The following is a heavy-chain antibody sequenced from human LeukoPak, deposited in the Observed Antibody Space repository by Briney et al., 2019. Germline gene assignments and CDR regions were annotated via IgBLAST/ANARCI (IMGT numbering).Heavy chain of an antibody. J-gene: IGHJ3*02. Sequence: ASVKVSCKASGYTFTSYDINWVRQATGQGLEWMGWMNPNSGNTGYAQKFQGRVTTTRNTSISTAYMELSSLRSEDTAVYYCATKVAEDAFDIWGQGTMVTVSS. CDR2: MNPNSGNT. D-gene: IGHD6-19*01. V-gene: IGHV1-8*03. CDR3: ATKVAEDAFDI. CDR1: GYTFTSYD.